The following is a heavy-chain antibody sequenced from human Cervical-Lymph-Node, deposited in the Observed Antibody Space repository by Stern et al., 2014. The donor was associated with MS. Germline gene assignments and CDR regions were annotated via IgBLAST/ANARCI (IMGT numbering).Heavy chain of an antibody. CDR1: GDNLSNNA. Sequence: VQLVESGAEVKKPGSSVKLSCKTSGDNLSNNAFSWVRQAPGQGLEWMGGIIPIFGTANYAQSFQDRVTISADEITSTIYMELSSLRSDDTAMYYCVRDSEILFAMDVWGQGTTVIVSS. CDR3: VRDSEILFAMDV. J-gene: IGHJ6*02. D-gene: IGHD1-14*01. CDR2: IIPIFGTA. V-gene: IGHV1-69*01.